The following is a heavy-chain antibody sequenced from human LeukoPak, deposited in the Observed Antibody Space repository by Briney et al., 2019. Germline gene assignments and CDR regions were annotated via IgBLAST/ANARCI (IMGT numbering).Heavy chain of an antibody. D-gene: IGHD1-26*01. CDR1: GGSISSSSYY. CDR2: IYYSGST. J-gene: IGHJ5*02. Sequence: SETLSLTCTVSGGSISSSSYYWGWIRQPPGKGLEWIGSIYYSGSTYYNPSLKSRVTISVDTSKNQFSLKLSSVTAADTAVYYCARDAFIDEKAGRGWFDPWGQGTLVTVSS. CDR3: ARDAFIDEKAGRGWFDP. V-gene: IGHV4-39*07.